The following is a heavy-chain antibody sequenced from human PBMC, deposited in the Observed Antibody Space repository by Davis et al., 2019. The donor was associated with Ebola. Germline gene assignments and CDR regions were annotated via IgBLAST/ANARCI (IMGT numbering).Heavy chain of an antibody. CDR1: GGSISSSNW. Sequence: SETLSLTCAVSGGSISSSNWWSWVRQPPGKGLEWIGEIYHSGSTNYNPSLKSRVTISVDTSKNQFSLKLSSVTAADTAVYYCARDRSSGWYGWFDPWGQGTLVTVSS. J-gene: IGHJ5*02. D-gene: IGHD6-19*01. CDR3: ARDRSSGWYGWFDP. V-gene: IGHV4-4*02. CDR2: IYHSGST.